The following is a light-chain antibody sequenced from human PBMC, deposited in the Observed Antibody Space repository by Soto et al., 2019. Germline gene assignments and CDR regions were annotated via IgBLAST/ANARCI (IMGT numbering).Light chain of an antibody. CDR3: HQYGSSPAT. V-gene: IGKV3-20*01. CDR2: GAS. J-gene: IGKJ1*01. CDR1: QSLRSS. Sequence: ETMMTQSPDTLSVSLGERATPSCRASQSLRSSLAWYQQKPGQAPRLLIYGASSRATGIPDRFSGSGSGTDFTLTISRLEPEDFAVYYCHQYGSSPATFGQGTKVDIK.